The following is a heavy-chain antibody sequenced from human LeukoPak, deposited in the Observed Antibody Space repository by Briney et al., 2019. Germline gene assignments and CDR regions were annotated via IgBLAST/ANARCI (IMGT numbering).Heavy chain of an antibody. V-gene: IGHV3-23*01. CDR3: AKALEGPNWFDP. CDR2: ISGSGGST. J-gene: IGHJ5*02. Sequence: GGSLRLPCAASGFTFSSYEMNWVRQAPGKGLEWVSAISGSGGSTYYADSVKGRFTISRDNSKNTLYLQMNSLRAEDTAVYYCAKALEGPNWFDPWGQGTLVTVSP. CDR1: GFTFSSYE.